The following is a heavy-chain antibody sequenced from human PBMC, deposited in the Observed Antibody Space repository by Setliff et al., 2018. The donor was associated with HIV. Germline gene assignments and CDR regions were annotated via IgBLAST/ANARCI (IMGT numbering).Heavy chain of an antibody. D-gene: IGHD2-15*01. CDR2: INTNTENP. CDR1: GYTFTTYA. Sequence: ASVKVSCKASGYTFTTYAMNWVRQAPGQGLEWMGWINTNTENPTYAQGFTGRFVFSLDTSVSTAYLQISSLKAEDTAVYYCAREVVVAGVHYYNMDVWGKGTTVTVSS. J-gene: IGHJ6*03. V-gene: IGHV7-4-1*02. CDR3: AREVVVAGVHYYNMDV.